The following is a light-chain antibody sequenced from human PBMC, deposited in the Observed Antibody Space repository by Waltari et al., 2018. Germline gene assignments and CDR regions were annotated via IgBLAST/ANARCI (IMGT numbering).Light chain of an antibody. CDR2: KVS. V-gene: IGKV2-30*01. CDR1: QSLLYSDGNTY. J-gene: IGKJ2*01. Sequence: DVVMTPSPLSRPVTLGQPASISCSASQSLLYSDGNTYLSWFQQRPGQSPRRLICKVSNRDSGVPDRFSGSGSGTDFTLRITRVEAEDVGFYYCMQGTHWPLYTFGQGTKLEIK. CDR3: MQGTHWPLYT.